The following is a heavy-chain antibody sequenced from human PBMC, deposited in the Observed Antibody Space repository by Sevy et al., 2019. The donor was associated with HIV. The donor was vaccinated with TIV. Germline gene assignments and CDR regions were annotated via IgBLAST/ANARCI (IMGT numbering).Heavy chain of an antibody. CDR1: GFTFSSYG. CDR3: AKDPRGYTYGYVDY. CDR2: LSHDGTNK. J-gene: IGHJ4*02. D-gene: IGHD5-18*01. V-gene: IGHV3-30*18. Sequence: GGSLRLSCTASGFTFSSYGMHWVRQAPGKGLEWVAVLSHDGTNKHYLDSVKGRFTISRDNSKNTLYLQMNSLRAEDPAVYYCAKDPRGYTYGYVDYWGQGTLVTVSS.